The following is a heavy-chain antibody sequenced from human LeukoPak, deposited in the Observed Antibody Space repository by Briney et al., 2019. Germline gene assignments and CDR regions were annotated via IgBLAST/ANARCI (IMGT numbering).Heavy chain of an antibody. V-gene: IGHV1-69*04. CDR1: GGNFSRYG. CDR2: IIPILGLA. D-gene: IGHD2-8*01. J-gene: IGHJ3*02. Sequence: SVKVSCKASGGNFSRYGITWVRQAPGQGLEWMGRIIPILGLANYAQKFQGRVAIIADKSTNTAYMELSSVTSEDTAVYYCVRDVSEGDGFEIWGQGTMVTVSS. CDR3: VRDVSEGDGFEI.